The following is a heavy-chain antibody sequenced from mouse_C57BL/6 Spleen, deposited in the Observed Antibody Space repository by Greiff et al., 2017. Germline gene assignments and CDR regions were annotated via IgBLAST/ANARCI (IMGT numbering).Heavy chain of an antibody. D-gene: IGHD2-3*01. J-gene: IGHJ3*01. CDR2: INYDGSST. V-gene: IGHV5-16*01. Sequence: EVKLVESEGGLVQPGSSMKLSCTASGFTFSDYYMAWVRQVPEKGLEWVANINYDGSSTYYLDSLKSRFIISRDNAKNSLYLQMSSLKSEDTATYYCARAVYDGYYETWFAYWGQGTLVTVSA. CDR3: ARAVYDGYYETWFAY. CDR1: GFTFSDYY.